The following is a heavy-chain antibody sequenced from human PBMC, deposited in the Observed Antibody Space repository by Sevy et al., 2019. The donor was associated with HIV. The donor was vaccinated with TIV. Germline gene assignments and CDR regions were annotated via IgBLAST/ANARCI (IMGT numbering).Heavy chain of an antibody. CDR1: GYTFTGYY. CDR3: AGDRPGCSRGWTSGAFDI. CDR2: INPNRGGT. V-gene: IGHV1-2*02. Sequence: ASVKVSCKASGYTFTGYYMHWVRQAPGQGLEWMGWINPNRGGTNYAQKFQGRVTMTRDTSISTASMKLSRLRSDDTAVYYWAGDRPGCSRGWTSGAFDIWGQGTLVTVSS. D-gene: IGHD6-19*01. J-gene: IGHJ3*02.